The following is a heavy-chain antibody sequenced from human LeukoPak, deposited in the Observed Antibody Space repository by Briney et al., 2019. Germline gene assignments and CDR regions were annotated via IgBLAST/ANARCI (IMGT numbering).Heavy chain of an antibody. CDR3: ARGRRRSVKGGWFDP. J-gene: IGHJ5*02. CDR1: GGSISSSSYY. Sequence: PSETLSLTCTVSGGSISSSSYYWGWIRQPPGKGLEWIGSIYYSGSTYYNPSLKSRVTISVDTSKNQFSLKLSSVTAADTAVYYCARGRRRSVKGGWFDPWGQGTLVTVSS. CDR2: IYYSGST. D-gene: IGHD2-15*01. V-gene: IGHV4-39*01.